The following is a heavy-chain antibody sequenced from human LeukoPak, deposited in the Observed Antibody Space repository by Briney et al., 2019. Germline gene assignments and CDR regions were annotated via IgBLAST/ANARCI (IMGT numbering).Heavy chain of an antibody. D-gene: IGHD3-16*01. J-gene: IGHJ4*02. CDR1: GGSISSYY. CDR2: TYYSGSP. CDR3: ARGRGPWGY. V-gene: IGHV4-59*08. Sequence: PSETLSLTCTVSGGSISSYYWSWIRQSPGKGLEWIGFTYYSGSPNYNPSLKGRVSISVDTSKNQFFLKLTSVTAADTAVYFCARGRGPWGYWGQGTLVTVSS.